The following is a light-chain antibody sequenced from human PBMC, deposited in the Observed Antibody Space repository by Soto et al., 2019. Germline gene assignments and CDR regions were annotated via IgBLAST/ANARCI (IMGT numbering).Light chain of an antibody. CDR1: SGHNSYA. CDR3: QTWSTDIRV. Sequence: QSVLTQPPSASASLGASVKLTCTLSSGHNSYAIAWHQQQPEKGPRYLMKLNSDGSHSKGDGIPDRFSGSSSGAERYLTISSLQSEDEADYYCQTWSTDIRVFGGGTQLTVL. J-gene: IGLJ3*02. V-gene: IGLV4-69*01. CDR2: LNSDGSH.